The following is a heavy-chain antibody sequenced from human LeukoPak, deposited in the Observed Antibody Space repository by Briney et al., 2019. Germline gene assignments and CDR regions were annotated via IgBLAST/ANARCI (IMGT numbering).Heavy chain of an antibody. V-gene: IGHV1-69*01. D-gene: IGHD2-2*02. Sequence: SSVKVSCKASGGTFSSYAISWVRQAPGQGLEWMGGIIPIFGTANYAQKFQGRVTITADESTSTAYMELSSLRSEDTAVYYCARLNCSSTSCYSVYWNWFDPWGQGTLVTVS. CDR1: GGTFSSYA. J-gene: IGHJ5*02. CDR3: ARLNCSSTSCYSVYWNWFDP. CDR2: IIPIFGTA.